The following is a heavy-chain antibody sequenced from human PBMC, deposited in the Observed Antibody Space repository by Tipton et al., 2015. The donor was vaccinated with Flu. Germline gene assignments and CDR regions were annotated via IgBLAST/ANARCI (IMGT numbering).Heavy chain of an antibody. D-gene: IGHD3-9*01. V-gene: IGHV4-39*07. CDR3: ARDRFYYDILTGYKSGGMDV. J-gene: IGHJ6*02. CDR2: VYYSGSN. CDR1: GVSISSSNYY. Sequence: TLSLICTVSGVSISSSNYYWGWIRQPPGKGLEWIGSVYYSGSNYYNRSLKRRVTISIDTSKNQFSLKMNSVTAADTAVYYCARDRFYYDILTGYKSGGMDVWCQGTTVTVSS.